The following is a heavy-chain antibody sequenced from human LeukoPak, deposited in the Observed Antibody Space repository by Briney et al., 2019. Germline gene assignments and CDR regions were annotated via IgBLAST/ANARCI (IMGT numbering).Heavy chain of an antibody. D-gene: IGHD3-10*01. J-gene: IGHJ4*02. Sequence: GGSLRLSCAASGFTFNSYWMSWVRQAPGKGLEWLANIKQDGSEKYYVDSVKGRFTISRDNAKNSVYLQMNSLRAEDTAVYYCARQLGGSGSYWGQGTLVTVSS. CDR2: IKQDGSEK. V-gene: IGHV3-7*01. CDR3: ARQLGGSGSY. CDR1: GFTFNSYW.